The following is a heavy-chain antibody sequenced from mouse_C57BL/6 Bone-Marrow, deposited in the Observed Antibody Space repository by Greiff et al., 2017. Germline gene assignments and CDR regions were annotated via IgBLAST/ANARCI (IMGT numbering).Heavy chain of an antibody. D-gene: IGHD2-3*01. Sequence: QVQLQQPGTELVKPGASVKLSCKASGYTFTSYWLHWVKQRPGQGLEWIGNINPSNGGTNYNEKFKSKATLTVDKSSSTAYMQLSSLTSEDSAVYYCAGWWFYDGYYDYWGQGTTLTVSS. CDR1: GYTFTSYW. CDR3: AGWWFYDGYYDY. V-gene: IGHV1-53*01. CDR2: INPSNGGT. J-gene: IGHJ2*01.